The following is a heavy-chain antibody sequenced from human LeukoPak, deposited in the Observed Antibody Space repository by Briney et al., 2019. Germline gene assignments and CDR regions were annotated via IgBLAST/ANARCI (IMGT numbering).Heavy chain of an antibody. Sequence: SETLSLTCAVSGYSISSGYYWGWIRQPPGEGLEWIGSIYHSGSTYNPSLKSRVTISVDTSKNQFSLKLSSVTAADTAVYYCARLPPRRTRDIVVVPAAVVDYWGQGTLVTVSS. CDR3: ARLPPRRTRDIVVVPAAVVDY. D-gene: IGHD2-2*01. V-gene: IGHV4-38-2*01. CDR2: IYHSGST. J-gene: IGHJ4*02. CDR1: GYSISSGYY.